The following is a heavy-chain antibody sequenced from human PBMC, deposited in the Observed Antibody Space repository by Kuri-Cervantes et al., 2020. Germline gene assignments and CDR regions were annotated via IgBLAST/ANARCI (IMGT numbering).Heavy chain of an antibody. CDR3: AKAGPVAGTSP. CDR2: ISGSGGST. Sequence: GGSLRLSCAASGFTFSSYGMHWVRQAPGRGLEWVSAISGSGGSTYYADSVKGRFTISRDNSKNTLYLQMNSLRAEDTAVYYCAKAGPVAGTSPWGQGTLVTVSS. CDR1: GFTFSSYG. D-gene: IGHD6-19*01. J-gene: IGHJ5*02. V-gene: IGHV3-23*01.